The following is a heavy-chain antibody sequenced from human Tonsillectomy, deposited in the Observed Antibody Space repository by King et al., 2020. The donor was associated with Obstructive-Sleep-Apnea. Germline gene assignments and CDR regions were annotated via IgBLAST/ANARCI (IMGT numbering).Heavy chain of an antibody. Sequence: VQLQESGPRLVKPSETLSLTCTVSDGSISSYYWNWIRQPPGKGLEWIGYIYYSGSTNYNPSLKSRVTISVETSKNQRSLKPTSVTAADTAVYYFARGRDLYYDSSGIDYWGQGTLVTVSS. J-gene: IGHJ4*02. V-gene: IGHV4-59*01. CDR1: DGSISSYY. D-gene: IGHD3-22*01. CDR3: ARGRDLYYDSSGIDY. CDR2: IYYSGST.